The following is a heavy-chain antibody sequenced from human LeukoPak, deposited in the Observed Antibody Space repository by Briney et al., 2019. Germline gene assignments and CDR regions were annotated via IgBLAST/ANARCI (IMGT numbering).Heavy chain of an antibody. J-gene: IGHJ4*02. V-gene: IGHV1-69*13. D-gene: IGHD3-3*01. CDR1: GGTFSSYA. Sequence: SVKVSCKASGGTFSSYAISWVRQAPGQGLEWMGGIIPIFGTANHAQKFQGRVTITADESTSTAYMELSSLRSDDTAVYYCARGSPIFGVATTDYWGQGTLVTVSS. CDR2: IIPIFGTA. CDR3: ARGSPIFGVATTDY.